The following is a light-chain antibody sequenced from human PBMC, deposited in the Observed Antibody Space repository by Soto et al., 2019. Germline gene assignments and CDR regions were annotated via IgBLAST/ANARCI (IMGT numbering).Light chain of an antibody. CDR3: LSFASSLSVV. J-gene: IGLJ2*01. V-gene: IGLV1-40*01. Sequence: QSVLTQPPSVSGAPGQRVTISCTGSSSNIGAGYDVHWYQQLPGRAPKLLIYGNTNRPSGVPDRFSGSKSGTSASLAITGLQAEDEAEYYCLSFASSLSVVFGGGTKVTVL. CDR1: SSNIGAGYD. CDR2: GNT.